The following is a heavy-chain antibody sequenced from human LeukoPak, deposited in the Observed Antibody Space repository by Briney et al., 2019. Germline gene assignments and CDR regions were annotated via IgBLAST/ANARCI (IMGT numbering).Heavy chain of an antibody. CDR1: GASISSYY. CDR2: IYSSGST. J-gene: IGHJ3*02. CDR3: ARDGAFAI. V-gene: IGHV4-59*01. Sequence: SETLSLTCTVSGASISSYYWSWIRQPPGKGLEWIGYIYSSGSTNYNSSLKSRVTISIDTSKNQFSLKLSSVTAADTAVYYCARDGAFAIWGQGTMVTVSS.